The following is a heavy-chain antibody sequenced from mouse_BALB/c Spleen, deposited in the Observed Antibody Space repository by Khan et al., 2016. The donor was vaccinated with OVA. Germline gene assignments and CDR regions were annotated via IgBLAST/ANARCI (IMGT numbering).Heavy chain of an antibody. Sequence: DVKLQESGPGLVKPSQSLSLTCSVTGYSITSGYYWNWIRQFPGNKLEWMGYINYGGSNNYNPSLKNRISIPRDTSKNQFFLKLNSVTTEDTATYYCARGGRWFDYGGQGTLVTVSA. CDR3: ARGGRWFDY. J-gene: IGHJ3*01. CDR2: INYGGSN. CDR1: GYSITSGYY. V-gene: IGHV3-6*02.